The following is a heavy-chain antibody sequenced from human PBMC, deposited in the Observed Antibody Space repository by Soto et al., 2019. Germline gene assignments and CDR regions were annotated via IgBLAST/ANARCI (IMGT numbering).Heavy chain of an antibody. J-gene: IGHJ3*02. CDR2: IYHSGST. Sequence: SETLSLTCAVSGGSISSSNWWSWVRQPPGKGLEWIGEIYHSGSTNYNPSLKSRVTILVDKSKNQFSLKLSSVTAADTAVYYCARFNTGSYYEAFDIWGQGTMVTVSS. D-gene: IGHD1-26*01. V-gene: IGHV4-4*02. CDR1: GGSISSSNW. CDR3: ARFNTGSYYEAFDI.